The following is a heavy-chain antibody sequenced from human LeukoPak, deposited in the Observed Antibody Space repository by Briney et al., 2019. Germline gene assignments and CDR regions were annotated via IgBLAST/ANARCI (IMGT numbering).Heavy chain of an antibody. Sequence: GGSLRLSCAASGFTFSSYRMSWVRQAPGKGLEWVANIKQDGSEKYYVDSVKGRFTISRDNAKNSLYLQMNSLRAEDTAVYYCARDRTEGFDPWGQGTLVTVSS. V-gene: IGHV3-7*01. J-gene: IGHJ5*02. CDR1: GFTFSSYR. CDR3: ARDRTEGFDP. CDR2: IKQDGSEK.